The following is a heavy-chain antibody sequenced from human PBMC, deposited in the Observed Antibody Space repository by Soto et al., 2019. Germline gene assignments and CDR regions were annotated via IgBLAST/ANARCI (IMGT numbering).Heavy chain of an antibody. CDR1: GFTFSNAW. CDR2: IKSKTDGGTT. V-gene: IGHV3-15*01. J-gene: IGHJ4*02. Sequence: GGSLRLSCAASGFTFSNAWMSWVRQAPWKGLEWVGRIKSKTDGGTTDYAAPVKGRFTISRDDSKNTLYLQMNSLKTEDTAVYYCTTEYCSGGSCYPNAFDYWGQGTLVTVSS. CDR3: TTEYCSGGSCYPNAFDY. D-gene: IGHD2-15*01.